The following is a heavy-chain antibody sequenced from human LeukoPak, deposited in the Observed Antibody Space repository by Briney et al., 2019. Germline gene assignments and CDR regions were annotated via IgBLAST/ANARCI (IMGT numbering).Heavy chain of an antibody. V-gene: IGHV3-74*01. Sequence: GGSLRLSCAASGFAFSSYWMHWVRQAPGKGLVWVSRINSDGSSTSYADSVKGRFTISRDNAKNTLYLQMNNLRAEDTAVYYCSSGNSHSFDIWGQGTMVTVSS. D-gene: IGHD4-23*01. J-gene: IGHJ3*02. CDR1: GFAFSSYW. CDR3: SSGNSHSFDI. CDR2: INSDGSST.